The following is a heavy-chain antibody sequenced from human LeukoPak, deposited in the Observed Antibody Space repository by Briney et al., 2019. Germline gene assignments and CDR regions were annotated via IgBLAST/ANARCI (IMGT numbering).Heavy chain of an antibody. Sequence: SETLSLTCTVSGGSISSSSYYWGWIRQPPGKGLEWIGEINHSGSTNYNPSLKSRVTISVDTSKNQFTLKLSSVTAADTAVYYCARGKSRPRYNWNDAGGYYMDVWGKGTTVTVSS. D-gene: IGHD1-20*01. CDR3: ARGKSRPRYNWNDAGGYYMDV. J-gene: IGHJ6*03. V-gene: IGHV4-39*06. CDR1: GGSISSSSYY. CDR2: INHSGST.